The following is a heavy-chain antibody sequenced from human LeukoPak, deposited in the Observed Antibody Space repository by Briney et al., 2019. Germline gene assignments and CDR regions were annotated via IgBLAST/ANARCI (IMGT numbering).Heavy chain of an antibody. CDR1: GYTFTSYG. V-gene: IGHV1-18*01. CDR3: ARLYYDFWSGYLPLFDY. CDR2: ISAYNGNT. J-gene: IGHJ4*02. D-gene: IGHD3-3*01. Sequence: GASVKVSCKASGYTFTSYGISWVRQAPGQGLEWMGWISAYNGNTNYAQKLQGRVTMTTDTSTSTAYMELRSLRSDDTAVYYCARLYYDFWSGYLPLFDYWGQGTLVTVSS.